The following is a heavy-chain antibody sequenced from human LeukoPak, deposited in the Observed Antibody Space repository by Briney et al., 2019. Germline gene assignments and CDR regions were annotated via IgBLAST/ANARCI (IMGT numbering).Heavy chain of an antibody. D-gene: IGHD1-26*01. V-gene: IGHV1-2*02. Sequence: GASVKVSCKASGYTFTGYYMHWVRQAPGQGLEWMGWINPNSGGTNYAQKFQGRVTMTRDTSISTAYMELSRLRSDDTAVYYCARDRMGALLYFDSWGQGTLVTVSS. J-gene: IGHJ4*02. CDR2: INPNSGGT. CDR3: ARDRMGALLYFDS. CDR1: GYTFTGYY.